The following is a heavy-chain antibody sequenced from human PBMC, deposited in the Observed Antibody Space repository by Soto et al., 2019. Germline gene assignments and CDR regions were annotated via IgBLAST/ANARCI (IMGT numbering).Heavy chain of an antibody. CDR3: AHRVARGYAFDY. CDR2: IYGDDDK. CDR1: GFSLSTTGVG. D-gene: IGHD5-12*01. J-gene: IGHJ4*02. Sequence: QITLKESGPTLVNPTQTLTLTCTFSGFSLSTTGVGVGWIRQPPGKALEWLALIYGDDDKLYSPSLKSRLTITKDTSKNQVLLTLANMDPVDTATYFCAHRVARGYAFDYWGQGTLLTVSS. V-gene: IGHV2-5*02.